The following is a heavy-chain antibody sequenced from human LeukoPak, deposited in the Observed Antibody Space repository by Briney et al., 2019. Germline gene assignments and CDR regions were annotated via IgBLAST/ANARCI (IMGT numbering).Heavy chain of an antibody. V-gene: IGHV3-23*01. CDR1: GFTFSTFA. J-gene: IGHJ3*02. CDR2: IFPSGGEI. Sequence: SGGSLRLSCEASGFTFSTFAMIWVRQPPGKGLEWVSSIFPSGGEIHYADSVRGRFTISRDNSKSTLSLQMNSLRAEDTAVYYCAREMATSLGAFDIWGQGPVVTVSS. CDR3: AREMATSLGAFDI. D-gene: IGHD5-24*01.